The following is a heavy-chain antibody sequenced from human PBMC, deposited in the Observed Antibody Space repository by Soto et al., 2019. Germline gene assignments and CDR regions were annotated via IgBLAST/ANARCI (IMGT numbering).Heavy chain of an antibody. CDR2: IYYSGST. D-gene: IGHD6-13*01. V-gene: IGHV4-39*01. CDR1: GGSISSSSYY. J-gene: IGHJ4*02. CDR3: ARGSSRWFEVSITLHDY. Sequence: SETPSLTCTVSGGSISSSSYYWGWIRQPPGKGLEWIGSIYYSGSTYYNPSLKSRVTISVDTSKNQFSLKLSSVTAADTAVYYFARGSSRWFEVSITLHDYWGQGTLVTVSS.